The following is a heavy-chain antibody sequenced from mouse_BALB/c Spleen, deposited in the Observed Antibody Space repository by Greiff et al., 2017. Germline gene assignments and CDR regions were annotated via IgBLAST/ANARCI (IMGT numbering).Heavy chain of an antibody. V-gene: IGHV1-69*02. J-gene: IGHJ2*01. CDR2: IYPSDSYT. D-gene: IGHD2-10*02. CDR1: GYTFTSYW. CDR3: TRGYGNYLDY. Sequence: QVQLQQSGAELVRPGASVKLSCKASGYTFTSYWINWVKQRPGQGLEWIGNIYPSDSYTNYNQKFKDKATLTVDKSSSTAYMQLSSPTSEDSAVYYCTRGYGNYLDYWGQGTTLTVSS.